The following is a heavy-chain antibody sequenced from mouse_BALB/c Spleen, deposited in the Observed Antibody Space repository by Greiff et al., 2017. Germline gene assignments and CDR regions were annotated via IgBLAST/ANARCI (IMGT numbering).Heavy chain of an antibody. CDR1: GYLFTGYY. CDR3: AREGYGNYGDY. Sequence: VQLQQSGPDLVKPGASVKISCKASGYLFTGYYIHWVKQSHGKSLEWIGRVYPNNGGTNYNQKFKDKAMLTVDKSSSTAYMELRSLTSEDSAVYYCAREGYGNYGDYWGQGITLTVSS. CDR2: VYPNNGGT. D-gene: IGHD2-1*01. V-gene: IGHV1-34*01. J-gene: IGHJ2*01.